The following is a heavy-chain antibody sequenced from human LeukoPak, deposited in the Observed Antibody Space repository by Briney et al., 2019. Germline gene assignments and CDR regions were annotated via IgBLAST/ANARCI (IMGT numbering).Heavy chain of an antibody. CDR1: GGSISSSSYY. CDR2: IYYSGST. V-gene: IGHV4-39*02. CDR3: ARDGFMVQGVYDAFDI. D-gene: IGHD3-10*01. J-gene: IGHJ3*02. Sequence: SETLSLTCTVSGGSISSSSYYWGWIRQPPGKGLEWIGSIYYSGSTYYNPSLKSRVTISVDTSKNQFSLKLSSVTAADTAVYYCARDGFMVQGVYDAFDIWGQGTMVTVSS.